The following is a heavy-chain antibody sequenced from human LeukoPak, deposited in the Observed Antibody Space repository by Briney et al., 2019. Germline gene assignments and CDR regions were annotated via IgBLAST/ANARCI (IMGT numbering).Heavy chain of an antibody. Sequence: GGSLRLSCAASGFTFGNSWVHWVRQAPGKGLVWVSLINADGSTATYADSVKGRFTISRDSARNTLSLQMNSLTIEDTAVYYCVVVVEPPDSDGFDVWGQGTMITVSS. CDR2: INADGSTA. J-gene: IGHJ3*01. V-gene: IGHV3-74*01. CDR3: VVVVEPPDSDGFDV. D-gene: IGHD1-14*01. CDR1: GFTFGNSW.